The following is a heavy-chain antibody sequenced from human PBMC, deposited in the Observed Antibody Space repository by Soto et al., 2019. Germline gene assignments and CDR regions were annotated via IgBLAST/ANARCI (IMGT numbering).Heavy chain of an antibody. CDR3: ARDQGDSTGPGYYSYYSLDV. Sequence: QVQLVQSGAEVKKPGASVKVSCKASGYTFTSYYIHWVRQAPGQGLEWMGIINPSGGSTNYAQKFQGTVTMTRETSTSTVYMELSSLRSEDTAVYYCARDQGDSTGPGYYSYYSLDVWGQETTVTVSS. CDR1: GYTFTSYY. D-gene: IGHD4-4*01. J-gene: IGHJ6*02. V-gene: IGHV1-46*01. CDR2: INPSGGST.